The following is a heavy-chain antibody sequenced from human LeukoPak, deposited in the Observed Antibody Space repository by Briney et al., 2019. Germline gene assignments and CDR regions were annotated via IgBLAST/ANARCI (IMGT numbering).Heavy chain of an antibody. D-gene: IGHD4-17*01. J-gene: IGHJ3*01. CDR3: ARQMTTLAMGRTFDL. Sequence: PSETLSLTCTLSGGSFSGYYWHWIRQPPGKGLEWIGFVYYSGSGTDCNPSLKSRVTVSVDSSKNQFSLRLSSVSAADTAVYYCARQMTTLAMGRTFDLWGQGKMVTVS. CDR1: GGSFSGYY. V-gene: IGHV4-59*01. CDR2: VYYSGSGT.